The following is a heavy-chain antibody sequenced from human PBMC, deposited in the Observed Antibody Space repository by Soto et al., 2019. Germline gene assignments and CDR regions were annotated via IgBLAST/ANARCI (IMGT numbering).Heavy chain of an antibody. V-gene: IGHV4-39*01. CDR2: IYYSGST. Sequence: QLLESGPGLVKPSETLSLTCTVSGGSISSSSYYWGWIRQPPGKGLEWIATIYYSGSTYYNPSLKSRVTISVDTSKNQFSLKLSSVTAADTAVYYCARHVYCSSTSCYAGGYYFDYWGQGTLVTVSS. D-gene: IGHD2-2*01. CDR3: ARHVYCSSTSCYAGGYYFDY. CDR1: GGSISSSSYY. J-gene: IGHJ4*02.